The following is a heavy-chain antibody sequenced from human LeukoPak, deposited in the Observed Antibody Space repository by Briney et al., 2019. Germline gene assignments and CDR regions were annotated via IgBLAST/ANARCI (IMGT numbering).Heavy chain of an antibody. CDR1: GGSISSGGYS. CDR3: ARGLYDSTACYFDY. V-gene: IGHV4-30-2*01. D-gene: IGHD3-22*01. J-gene: IGHJ4*02. Sequence: SETLSLTCAVSGGSISSGGYSWSWIRQPPGKGLEWIGYIYHSGSTYSNPSLKSRVTISVDRSKNQFSLKLSSVTAADTAVYYCARGLYDSTACYFDYWGQGTLVTVSS. CDR2: IYHSGST.